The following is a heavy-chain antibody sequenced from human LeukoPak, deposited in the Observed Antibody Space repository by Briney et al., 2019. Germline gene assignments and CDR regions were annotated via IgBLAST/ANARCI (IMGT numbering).Heavy chain of an antibody. CDR3: ARGPTMYGMDV. CDR2: IYSGGST. CDR1: GFTVSSNY. J-gene: IGHJ6*02. V-gene: IGHV3-53*01. Sequence: GGSLRLSCAASGFTVSSNYISWVRQAPGKGLERVSVIYSGGSTYYADSVKGRFTISRDNSKNTLNLQMNSLRAEDTAVYYCARGPTMYGMDVWGQGTTVTVSS.